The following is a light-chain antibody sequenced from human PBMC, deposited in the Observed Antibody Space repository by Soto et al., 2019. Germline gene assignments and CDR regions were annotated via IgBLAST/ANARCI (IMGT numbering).Light chain of an antibody. CDR2: DAS. Sequence: IQLIQSRSNRSTSVGDIFTCTCRASHNIERWMAWYQQKPGKAPSLLIFDASTLHSGVPSRFSGSGSGTDFTLTISRLEPEDFAVYYCQQYGSSPPTFGGATKVDI. J-gene: IGKJ4*01. CDR1: HNIERW. CDR3: QQYGSSPPT. V-gene: IGKV1-5*01.